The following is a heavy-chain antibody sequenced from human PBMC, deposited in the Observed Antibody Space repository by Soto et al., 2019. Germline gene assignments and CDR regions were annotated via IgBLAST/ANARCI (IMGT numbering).Heavy chain of an antibody. CDR2: IWYDGSNK. D-gene: IGHD6-13*01. CDR3: ATFSSISTSRWIDP. J-gene: IGHJ5*02. V-gene: IGHV3-33*01. CDR1: GFTFSSYG. Sequence: GGSLRLSCAASGFTFSSYGMHWVRQAPGKGLEWVAVIWYDGSNKYYADSVKGRFTISRDNSKNTLYLQMNSLRAEDTAVYYCATFSSISTSRWIDPWGQGTLVTVSS.